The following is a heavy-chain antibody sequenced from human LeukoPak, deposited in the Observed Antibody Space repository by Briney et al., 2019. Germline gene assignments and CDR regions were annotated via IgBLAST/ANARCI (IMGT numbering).Heavy chain of an antibody. J-gene: IGHJ5*02. D-gene: IGHD4-23*01. Sequence: PSETLSLTCTVSGGSISSYYWSWIRQPPGKGLEWIGYIYYSGSTNYNPSLKSRVTISVDTSKNQFSLKLSSVTAADTAVYYCARAGVYGGNSGWFDPWGQGTLVTVSS. CDR3: ARAGVYGGNSGWFDP. V-gene: IGHV4-59*01. CDR2: IYYSGST. CDR1: GGSISSYY.